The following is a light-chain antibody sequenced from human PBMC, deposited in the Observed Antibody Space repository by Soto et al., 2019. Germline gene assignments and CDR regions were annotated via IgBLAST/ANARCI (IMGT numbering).Light chain of an antibody. V-gene: IGKV3-15*01. CDR2: GAS. CDR1: QSVSSN. J-gene: IGKJ1*01. Sequence: EIVMTQSPATLSVSPGERATLSGRASQSVSSNLAWYQQKPGQAPRLLIYGASTRATGNPARFSGSGSGTEFTITISSLHSEDFAVYYCQQYNNWPRWTFGQGTKVEIK. CDR3: QQYNNWPRWT.